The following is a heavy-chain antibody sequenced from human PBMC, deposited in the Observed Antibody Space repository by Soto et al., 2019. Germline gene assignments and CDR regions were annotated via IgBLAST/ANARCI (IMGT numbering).Heavy chain of an antibody. Sequence: EVQLLESGGGFVQPGGSLRLSCAASGFTFSNYAMSWVRQAPGKGLEWVSAISGSGGSTYYADSVKGRFTISRDNYKNTLHLQMNSLGADDTAVYYCASPNYYESSGYYYWYYFDFWGQGTMVTVSS. CDR3: ASPNYYESSGYYYWYYFDF. CDR1: GFTFSNYA. CDR2: ISGSGGST. V-gene: IGHV3-23*01. J-gene: IGHJ4*02. D-gene: IGHD3-22*01.